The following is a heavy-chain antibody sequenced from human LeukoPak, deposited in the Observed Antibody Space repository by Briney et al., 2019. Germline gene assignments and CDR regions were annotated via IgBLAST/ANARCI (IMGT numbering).Heavy chain of an antibody. J-gene: IGHJ5*01. CDR3: ARMDLDGGDSIGFDS. Sequence: GASVKASCKASGYTFTGFFMHWVRQAPGQGLEWMGWINPNIGDAYYAQKFQGRVTMTRDRSINTAYMELSRLTSDDTAVYYCARMDLDGGDSIGFDSWGQGTLVTVSS. CDR1: GYTFTGFF. D-gene: IGHD2-21*02. CDR2: INPNIGDA. V-gene: IGHV1-2*02.